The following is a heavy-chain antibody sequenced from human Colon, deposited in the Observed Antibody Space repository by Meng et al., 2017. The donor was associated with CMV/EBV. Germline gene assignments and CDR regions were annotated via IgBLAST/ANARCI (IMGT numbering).Heavy chain of an antibody. CDR2: INSDGSTL. CDR3: ARVLNLLMITFGGPSSASFDY. Sequence: GESLKISCAASGFTFSNYWMHWVRQVPGKGLVWVARINSDGSTLTYADSVRGRFTVSRDNTKNTLYLQMNSLRAEDTAVYYCARVLNLLMITFGGPSSASFDYWGQGTLVTVSS. V-gene: IGHV3-74*03. J-gene: IGHJ4*02. D-gene: IGHD3-16*01. CDR1: GFTFSNYW.